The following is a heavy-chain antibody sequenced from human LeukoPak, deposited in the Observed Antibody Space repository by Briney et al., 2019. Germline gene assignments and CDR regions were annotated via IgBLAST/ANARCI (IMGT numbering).Heavy chain of an antibody. D-gene: IGHD6-19*01. CDR3: ARHPTNPVAVAGFDY. Sequence: GESLKISCKGSGYSFTNFWIAWVRQMPGKGLEWMGIIDPADSETKYSPSFQGQVTISADKSISTAYLQWSSLKASDTAMYYCARHPTNPVAVAGFDYWGQGTLVTVSS. V-gene: IGHV5-51*01. J-gene: IGHJ4*02. CDR2: IDPADSET. CDR1: GYSFTNFW.